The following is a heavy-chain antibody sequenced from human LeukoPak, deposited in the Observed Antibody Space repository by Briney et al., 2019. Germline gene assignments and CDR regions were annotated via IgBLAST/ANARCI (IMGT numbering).Heavy chain of an antibody. CDR1: GFTFSAYD. J-gene: IGHJ4*02. CDR3: ARAFDY. CDR2: ISNTDSTT. Sequence: GGSLRLSCAASGFTFSAYDLNWVRQAPGKGLEWIAHISNTDSTTYYADSVKGRFTISRDSAKNSLYLQMNTLRAEDTAVYYCARAFDYWGQGALVTVSS. V-gene: IGHV3-48*01.